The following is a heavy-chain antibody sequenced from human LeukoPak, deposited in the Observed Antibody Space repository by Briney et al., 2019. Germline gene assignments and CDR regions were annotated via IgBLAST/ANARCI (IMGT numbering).Heavy chain of an antibody. CDR1: GFTFSSYS. Sequence: PGGSLRLSCAASGFTFSSYSMNWVRQAPGKGLEWVSVIYSGGSTYYADSVKGRFTISRDNSKNTLYLQMNSLRAEDTAVYYCARDSSNYYDSSGYYYYYGMDVWGQGTTVTVSS. CDR3: ARDSSNYYDSSGYYYYYGMDV. D-gene: IGHD3-22*01. J-gene: IGHJ6*02. V-gene: IGHV3-66*02. CDR2: IYSGGST.